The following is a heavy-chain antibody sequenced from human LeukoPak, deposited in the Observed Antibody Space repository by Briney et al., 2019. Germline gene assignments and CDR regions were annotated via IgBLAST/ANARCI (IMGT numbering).Heavy chain of an antibody. CDR3: ARTIRGYSYGYYYYYGMDV. Sequence: PGGSLRLSCAASGFTFSSYGMHWVRQAPGKGLEWVAVIWYDGSNDCYADSVKGRFTISRDNSKNTLYLQMNSLRAEDTAVYYCARTIRGYSYGYYYYYGMDVWGQGTTVTVSS. J-gene: IGHJ6*02. CDR2: IWYDGSND. V-gene: IGHV3-33*08. D-gene: IGHD5-18*01. CDR1: GFTFSSYG.